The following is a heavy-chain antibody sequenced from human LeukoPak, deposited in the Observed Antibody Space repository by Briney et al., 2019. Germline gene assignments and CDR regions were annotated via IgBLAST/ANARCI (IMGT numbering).Heavy chain of an antibody. V-gene: IGHV3-30*02. Sequence: GGSLRLSCAASGFTFSSYGMHWVRQAPGKGLEWVAFIRYDGSNKYYADSVKGRFTISRDNSKNTLYLQMNSLRAEDTAVYYCAKEGPTTVTTGVFDYWGQGTLVTVSS. CDR1: GFTFSSYG. CDR3: AKEGPTTVTTGVFDY. D-gene: IGHD4-17*01. J-gene: IGHJ4*02. CDR2: IRYDGSNK.